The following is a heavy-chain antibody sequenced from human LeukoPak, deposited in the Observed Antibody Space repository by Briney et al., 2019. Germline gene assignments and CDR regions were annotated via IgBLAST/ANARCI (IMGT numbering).Heavy chain of an antibody. CDR1: GFSLHTRGVG. CDR2: IYWDDDR. D-gene: IGHD3-22*01. V-gene: IGHV2-5*02. CDR3: AHRKNYYDSSVFDN. J-gene: IGHJ4*02. Sequence: SGPTLVNPTQTLTLTCTFSGFSLHTRGVGVGWIRQPPGRALEWLALIYWDDDRRYSPSLESRLTITKDTSKNQVVLTMTNMDPVDTATYFCAHRKNYYDSSVFDNWGQGTLVTVSS.